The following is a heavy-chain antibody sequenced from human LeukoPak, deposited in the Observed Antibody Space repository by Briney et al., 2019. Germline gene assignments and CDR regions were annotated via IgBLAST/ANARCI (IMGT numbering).Heavy chain of an antibody. D-gene: IGHD4-17*01. V-gene: IGHV4-34*01. CDR3: ARGDGDGTWFDP. CDR1: DGSFSGYY. CDR2: INHSGSA. Sequence: SETLSLTCAVYDGSFSGYYCSWIRQPPGKGLEWIGEINHSGSANYNPSLKSRVTISVDTSKNQFSLKLSSVTAADTAVYYCARGDGDGTWFDPWGQGTLVTVSS. J-gene: IGHJ5*02.